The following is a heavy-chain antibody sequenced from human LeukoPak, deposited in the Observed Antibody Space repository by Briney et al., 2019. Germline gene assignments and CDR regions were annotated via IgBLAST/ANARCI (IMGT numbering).Heavy chain of an antibody. Sequence: ASVKVSCKASGYTFTSYGISWGRQAPGQGLEWMGWISAYNGNTNYAQKLQGRITMTTDTSTSTAYMDLRSLRSDDTAVYYCARDYYDSSGYLRDYWGRGTLVTVSS. J-gene: IGHJ4*02. V-gene: IGHV1-18*01. CDR3: ARDYYDSSGYLRDY. D-gene: IGHD3-22*01. CDR1: GYTFTSYG. CDR2: ISAYNGNT.